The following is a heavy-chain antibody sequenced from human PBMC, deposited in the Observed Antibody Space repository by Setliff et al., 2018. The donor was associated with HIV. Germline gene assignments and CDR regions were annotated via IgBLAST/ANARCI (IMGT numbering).Heavy chain of an antibody. CDR3: ATVRIVGATEFDY. Sequence: ASVKVSCKASGYTFTNYFMHWVRQASGEGLEWVGRVDPEDGETRYAMKFQGSVTISADTSTDTTYLSLTSLRSQDTAVYYCATVRIVGATEFDYWGQGTVVTVS. CDR1: GYTFTNYF. D-gene: IGHD1-26*01. V-gene: IGHV1-69-2*01. CDR2: VDPEDGET. J-gene: IGHJ4*02.